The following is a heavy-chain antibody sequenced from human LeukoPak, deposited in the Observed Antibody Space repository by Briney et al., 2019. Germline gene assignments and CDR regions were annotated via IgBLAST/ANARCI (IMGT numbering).Heavy chain of an antibody. D-gene: IGHD6-13*01. CDR2: IRYDGSNK. CDR1: GFTFGTYG. CDR3: AKVFYWQQPSVSFFDY. V-gene: IGHV3-30*02. Sequence: PGGSLRLSCAASGFTFGTYGMHWVRQAPGKGLEWVAFIRYDGSNKYYADSVKGRFTISRDNSKNTLYLQMNSLRAEDTALYYCAKVFYWQQPSVSFFDYWGQGTLVTVSS. J-gene: IGHJ4*02.